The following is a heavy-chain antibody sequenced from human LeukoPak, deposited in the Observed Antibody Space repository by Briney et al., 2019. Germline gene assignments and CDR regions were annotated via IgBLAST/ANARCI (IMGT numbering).Heavy chain of an antibody. D-gene: IGHD2-21*02. Sequence: GGSLRLSCAASGLTFSSHWMHWVRQAPGKGLVWVSRITNDGSSTTYADSVKGRFTISRDDSKNTLYLQMNSLKTEDTAVYYCTTGGGDYYSDYWGQGTLVTVSS. CDR2: ITNDGSST. J-gene: IGHJ4*02. CDR3: TTGGGDYYSDY. V-gene: IGHV3-74*01. CDR1: GLTFSSHW.